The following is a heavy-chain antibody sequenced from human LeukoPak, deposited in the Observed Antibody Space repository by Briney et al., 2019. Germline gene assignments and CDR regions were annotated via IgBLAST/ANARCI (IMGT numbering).Heavy chain of an antibody. J-gene: IGHJ4*02. Sequence: GRSLRLSCAASGFTFSSYGMPWVRQAPGKGLEWVAVIWYDGSNKYYADSVKGRFTISRDNSKNTLDLRMNSLRAEDTAVYYCARDRSYDFWSGSSTPDYWGQGTLVTVSS. CDR2: IWYDGSNK. D-gene: IGHD3-3*01. CDR3: ARDRSYDFWSGSSTPDY. CDR1: GFTFSSYG. V-gene: IGHV3-33*01.